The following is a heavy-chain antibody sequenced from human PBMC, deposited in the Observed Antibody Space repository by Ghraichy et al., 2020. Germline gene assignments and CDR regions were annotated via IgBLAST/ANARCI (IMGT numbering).Heavy chain of an antibody. V-gene: IGHV1-2*02. Sequence: ASVKVSCKASGYTFTDLSIHWVRQAPGQGLDWMGWINPNSGVATYAQKFRGRVTMTRDTSISTAYTELSSLTSEDTAVYYCTRGRNTDYWGQGTLVTVSS. CDR1: GYTFTDLS. CDR2: INPNSGVA. J-gene: IGHJ4*02. CDR3: TRGRNTDY.